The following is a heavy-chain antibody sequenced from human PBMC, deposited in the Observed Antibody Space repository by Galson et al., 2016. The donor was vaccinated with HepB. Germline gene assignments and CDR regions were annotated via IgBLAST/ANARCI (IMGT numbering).Heavy chain of an antibody. CDR3: ARQRGSNHYDNSDLFDI. Sequence: QSGAEVKKPGESLKISCMGSGYSFTSYWIGWVRQMPGKGLEWMGIIYPGDSDTRYSPSFQGQVTISADKSISTAYLQWSSLKSSDTAMYYCARQRGSNHYDNSDLFDIWGQGTMVTVSS. J-gene: IGHJ3*02. CDR2: IYPGDSDT. V-gene: IGHV5-51*01. D-gene: IGHD3-22*01. CDR1: GYSFTSYW.